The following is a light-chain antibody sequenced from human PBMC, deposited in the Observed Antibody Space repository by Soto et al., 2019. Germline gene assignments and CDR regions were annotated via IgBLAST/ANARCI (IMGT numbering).Light chain of an antibody. Sequence: DIQMTQSPSTLSASVGDRVTITCRTSQSINSWLAWFQQKPGKAPKLLIYRASSLQSGVPSRFSGSGSGTEFTLTISSLQPDDFATYFCQQYNFYSWTFGQGTKVEI. CDR1: QSINSW. V-gene: IGKV1-5*03. CDR3: QQYNFYSWT. J-gene: IGKJ1*01. CDR2: RAS.